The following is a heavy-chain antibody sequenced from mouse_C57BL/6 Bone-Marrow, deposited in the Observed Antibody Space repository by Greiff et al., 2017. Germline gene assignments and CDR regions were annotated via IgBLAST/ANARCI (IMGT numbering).Heavy chain of an antibody. CDR2: IYPRSGNT. Sequence: VQLQESGAELARPGASVKLSCKASGYTFTSYGISWVKQRTGQGLEWIGEIYPRSGNTYYNEKFKGKATLTADKSSSTAYMELRSLTSEDSAVYFCARPQLSTTVVAPAGFAYWGQGTLVTVSA. J-gene: IGHJ3*01. V-gene: IGHV1-81*01. CDR3: ARPQLSTTVVAPAGFAY. CDR1: GYTFTSYG. D-gene: IGHD1-1*01.